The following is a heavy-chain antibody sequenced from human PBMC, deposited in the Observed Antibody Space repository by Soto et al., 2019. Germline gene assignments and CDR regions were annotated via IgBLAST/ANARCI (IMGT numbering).Heavy chain of an antibody. J-gene: IGHJ6*02. CDR1: GYSFTSYW. V-gene: IGHV5-10-1*01. CDR3: ALLMGYCSSTSCHYGMDV. CDR2: IDPSDSYT. D-gene: IGHD2-2*01. Sequence: PGESLKISCKGSGYSFTSYWISWVRQMPGKGLEWMGRIDPSDSYTNYSPSFQGHVTISADKSISTAYLQWSSLKASDTAMYYCALLMGYCSSTSCHYGMDVWGQETTVTVSS.